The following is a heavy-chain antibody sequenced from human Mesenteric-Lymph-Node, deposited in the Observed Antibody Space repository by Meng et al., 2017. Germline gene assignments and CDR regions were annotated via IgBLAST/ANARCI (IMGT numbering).Heavy chain of an antibody. V-gene: IGHV3-30*04. CDR1: GFTFSSYA. CDR3: ARELYYYDSSGYRYYFDY. CDR2: ISYDGSNK. D-gene: IGHD3-22*01. Sequence: GGSLRLSCAASGFTFSSYAMHWVRQAPGKGLEWVAVISYDGSNKYYADSVKGRFTISRDNSKNTLYLQMNSLRAEDTAVYYCARELYYYDSSGYRYYFDYWGQGTLVTVSS. J-gene: IGHJ4*02.